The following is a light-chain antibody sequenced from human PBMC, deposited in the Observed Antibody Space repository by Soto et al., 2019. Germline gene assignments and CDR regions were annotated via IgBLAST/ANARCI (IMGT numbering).Light chain of an antibody. Sequence: EIVLTQSPGPLSLSPGERATLSCRASQSVSSSYVAWYQQKPGQAPRRIIYGASSRATGIPDRFSGSRSGPDFTLTISRLEPEDVEVYFCQQYGNSPPNTFGQGTKVEIK. CDR2: GAS. CDR3: QQYGNSPPNT. J-gene: IGKJ2*01. CDR1: QSVSSSY. V-gene: IGKV3-20*01.